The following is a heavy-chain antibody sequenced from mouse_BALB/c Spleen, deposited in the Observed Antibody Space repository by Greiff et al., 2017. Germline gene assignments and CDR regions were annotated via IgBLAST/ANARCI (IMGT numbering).Heavy chain of an antibody. CDR2: ISSGGSYT. D-gene: IGHD2-1*01. CDR1: GFTFSSYG. J-gene: IGHJ1*01. Sequence: EVKLMESGGDLVKPGGSLKLSCAASGFTFSSYGMSWVRQTPDKRLEWVATISSGGSYTYYPDSVKGRFTIARDNAKNTLYLQMSSLKSEDTAMYYCARSDGNYPDWYFDVWGAGTTVTVSS. CDR3: ARSDGNYPDWYFDV. V-gene: IGHV5-6*01.